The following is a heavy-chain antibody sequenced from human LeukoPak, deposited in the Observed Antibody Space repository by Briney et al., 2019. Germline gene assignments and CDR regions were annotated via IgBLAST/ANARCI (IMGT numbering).Heavy chain of an antibody. Sequence: SETLSLTCTASGGSISSSSYSWGWIRQPPGQGLEWLGSIYYSGKTYYNPSLKSRVSMSVYTSKNQFSLKLSSVTAADTAVYYCARRVNCSGGSCQFDYWGQGTLVSLSS. CDR3: ARRVNCSGGSCQFDY. CDR1: GGSISSSSYS. CDR2: IYYSGKT. D-gene: IGHD2-15*01. V-gene: IGHV4-39*01. J-gene: IGHJ4*02.